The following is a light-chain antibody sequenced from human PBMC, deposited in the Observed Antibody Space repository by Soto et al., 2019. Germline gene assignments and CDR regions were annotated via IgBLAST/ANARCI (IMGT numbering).Light chain of an antibody. CDR1: SSNIGTNF. J-gene: IGLJ2*01. CDR3: APWDSSLIAGV. CDR2: DNN. Sequence: QSVLTQPPSVSAAPGQKVTISCSGSSSNIGTNFVSWYQHLPGTAPKLLIYDNNKRPSGMPDRFSGTKSGTSATLGITGLQSGDEADYYCAPWDSSLIAGVFGGGTKLTVL. V-gene: IGLV1-51*01.